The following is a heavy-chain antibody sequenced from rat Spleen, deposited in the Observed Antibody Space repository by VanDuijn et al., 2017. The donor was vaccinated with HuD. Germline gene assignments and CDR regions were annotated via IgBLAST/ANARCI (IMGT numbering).Heavy chain of an antibody. Sequence: EVQLVESGGGLVQPGRSLKLSCAASGFTFSDYNMAWVRQAPKKGLEWVATISYDGSSTYYRDSVKGRFTISRDNAQNTLYLQINSLRSEDTATYFCARENYYSGDYWGQGVMVTVSS. CDR2: ISYDGSST. V-gene: IGHV5-7*01. CDR3: ARENYYSGDY. J-gene: IGHJ2*01. D-gene: IGHD1-1*01. CDR1: GFTFSDYN.